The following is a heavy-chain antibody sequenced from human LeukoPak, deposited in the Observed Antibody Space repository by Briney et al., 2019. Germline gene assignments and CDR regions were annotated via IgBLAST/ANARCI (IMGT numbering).Heavy chain of an antibody. CDR3: ARVSDLYYYMDV. J-gene: IGHJ6*03. CDR2: IYYSGST. CDR1: GFTFSSYE. Sequence: PGGSLRLSCAASGFTFSSYEMNWVRQAPGKGLEWIGYIYYSGSTNYNPSLKSRVTISVDTSKNQFSLKLSSVTAADTAVYYCARVSDLYYYMDVWGKGTTVTVSS. V-gene: IGHV4-59*12.